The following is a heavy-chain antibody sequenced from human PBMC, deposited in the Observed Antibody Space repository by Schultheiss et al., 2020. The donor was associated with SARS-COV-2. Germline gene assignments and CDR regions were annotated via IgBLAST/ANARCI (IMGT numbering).Heavy chain of an antibody. J-gene: IGHJ4*02. Sequence: SETLSLTCTVSGGSISSYYWGWIRQPPGKGLEWIGSIYYSGSTYYNPSLKSRVTISVDTSKNQFSLKLSSVTAADTAVYYCARMTYDSSGYIDYWGQGTLVTVSS. CDR1: GGSISSYY. D-gene: IGHD3-22*01. CDR3: ARMTYDSSGYIDY. CDR2: IYYSGST. V-gene: IGHV4-39*07.